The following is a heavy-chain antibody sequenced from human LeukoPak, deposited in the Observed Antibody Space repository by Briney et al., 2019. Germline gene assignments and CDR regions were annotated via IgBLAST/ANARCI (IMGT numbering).Heavy chain of an antibody. CDR2: IKPDGSEK. J-gene: IGHJ5*01. V-gene: IGHV3-7*01. CDR1: GFVFSASY. Sequence: GGSLRLTCAASGFVFSASYMSWVRKAPGKGLEWVATIKPDGSEKYHVDSVSGRFTISRDNTNDSLFLQMNSLRVDDTAVYYCVRGGTYWTVSWGQGTLVNVS. CDR3: VRGGTYWTVS.